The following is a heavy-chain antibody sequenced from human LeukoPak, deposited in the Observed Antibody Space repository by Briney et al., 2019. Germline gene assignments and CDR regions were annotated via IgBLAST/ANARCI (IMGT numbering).Heavy chain of an antibody. V-gene: IGHV4-34*01. J-gene: IGHJ5*02. CDR1: GWSFNDYY. Sequence: SETLSLTCAVYGWSFNDYYWNWVRQPPGKGLEWVGEINARGDTNYNPSLKSRVTISVDSSKNQFSLTLTSMIAADTAIYYCARGQVPAARGYNWFDPWGQGTLVTVSS. D-gene: IGHD2-2*01. CDR2: INARGDT. CDR3: ARGQVPAARGYNWFDP.